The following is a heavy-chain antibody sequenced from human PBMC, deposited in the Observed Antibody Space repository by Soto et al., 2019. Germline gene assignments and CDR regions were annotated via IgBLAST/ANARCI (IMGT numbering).Heavy chain of an antibody. CDR3: ARGLALRRGPWNWFDP. CDR2: IYHSGST. V-gene: IGHV4-38-2*01. CDR1: GYSISSGYY. D-gene: IGHD2-21*02. Sequence: SETLSLTCAVSGYSISSGYYWGWIRQPPGKGLEWIGSIYHSGSTYYNPSLKSRVTISVDTSKNQFSRKLSSVTAADTAVYYCARGLALRRGPWNWFDPWGQGTLVTVSS. J-gene: IGHJ5*02.